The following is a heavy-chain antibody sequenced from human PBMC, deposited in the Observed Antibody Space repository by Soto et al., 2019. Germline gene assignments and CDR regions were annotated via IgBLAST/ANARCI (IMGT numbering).Heavy chain of an antibody. CDR3: AKRGIGAYFHY. D-gene: IGHD3-16*01. CDR1: GFTFSSYA. CDR2: ISGSGDST. J-gene: IGHJ4*02. Sequence: EVQLLESGGGLVQPGGSLRLSCAAAGFTFSSYAMNWVRQAPGKGLEWVSVISGSGDSTYYADSVKGRFTISRDNSKKTLYLQMNSLRAVATAVYYCAKRGIGAYFHYWGQGPRVNVSS. V-gene: IGHV3-23*01.